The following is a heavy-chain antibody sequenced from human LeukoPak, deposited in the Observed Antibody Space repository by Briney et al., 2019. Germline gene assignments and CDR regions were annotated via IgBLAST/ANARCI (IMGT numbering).Heavy chain of an antibody. V-gene: IGHV3-23*01. CDR2: ISGSDGST. Sequence: GGSLRLSCAASGFTFSCYAMSWVRQAPGKWLEWVSAISGSDGSTYYADSVKGRFTISRDNSKNTLYLQMNSLRAEDTAVYYCAKAVVAVARNLIFDYWGQGTLVTVSS. CDR1: GFTFSCYA. D-gene: IGHD6-19*01. CDR3: AKAVVAVARNLIFDY. J-gene: IGHJ4*02.